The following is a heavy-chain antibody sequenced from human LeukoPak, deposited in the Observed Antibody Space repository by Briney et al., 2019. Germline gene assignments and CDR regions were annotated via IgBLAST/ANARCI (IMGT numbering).Heavy chain of an antibody. CDR1: GFTFSNYA. J-gene: IGHJ3*02. D-gene: IGHD3-16*02. Sequence: GGSLRLSCAASGFTFSNYAMTWVRQAPGKGLECVSAISGSGGSTYYADSVKGRFTVSRDNSKNTLYLQMNSLRAEDTAVYYCAKDRDYAWGSYRYLDAFDIWGQGTMVTVSS. CDR2: ISGSGGST. CDR3: AKDRDYAWGSYRYLDAFDI. V-gene: IGHV3-23*01.